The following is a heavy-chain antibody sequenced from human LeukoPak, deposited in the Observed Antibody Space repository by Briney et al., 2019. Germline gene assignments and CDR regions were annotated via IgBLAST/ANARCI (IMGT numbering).Heavy chain of an antibody. V-gene: IGHV3-48*03. CDR1: GFDFGAYE. D-gene: IGHD3-22*01. CDR2: FAGSDTTK. Sequence: GGSLRLSCAASGFDFGAYEMNRVRQAPGKGLEWVAYFAGSDTTKYYADSVRGRFTISRDNAKKSLYLQMNSLRAEDTALYYCTTLGYHPDSWGQGTLVTVSS. CDR3: TTLGYHPDS. J-gene: IGHJ4*02.